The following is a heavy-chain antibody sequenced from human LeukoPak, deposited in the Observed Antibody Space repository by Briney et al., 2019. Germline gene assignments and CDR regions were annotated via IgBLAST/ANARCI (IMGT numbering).Heavy chain of an antibody. V-gene: IGHV1-69*02. CDR2: IVPILGIA. CDR3: ARQYYDFWSGYPSYFDY. Sequence: SVKVSCKASGGTFSSYTISWVRQAPGQGLEWMGRIVPILGIANYAQKFQGRVTITADKSTSTAYMELSSLRSEDTAVYYCARQYYDFWSGYPSYFDYWGQGTLVTVSS. CDR1: GGTFSSYT. D-gene: IGHD3-3*01. J-gene: IGHJ4*02.